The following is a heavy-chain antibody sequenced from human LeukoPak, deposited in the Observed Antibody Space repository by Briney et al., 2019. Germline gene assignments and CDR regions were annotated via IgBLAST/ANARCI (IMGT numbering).Heavy chain of an antibody. CDR2: ISSSSSYI. CDR3: ARDYGDYGGNPLDY. Sequence: GGSLRLSCAASGFTFSSYSMNWVRQAPGKGLEWVSSISSSSSYIYYADSVKGRFTISRDNAKNSLYLQMNSLRAEDTAVCYCARDYGDYGGNPLDYWGQGTLVTVSS. J-gene: IGHJ4*02. CDR1: GFTFSSYS. V-gene: IGHV3-21*01. D-gene: IGHD4-23*01.